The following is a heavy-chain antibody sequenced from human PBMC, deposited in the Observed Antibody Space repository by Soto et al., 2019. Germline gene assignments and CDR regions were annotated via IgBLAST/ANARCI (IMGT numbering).Heavy chain of an antibody. Sequence: SETLSLTCTVSGDSIRNSFWSWIRQTPGKGLEWIGYIKNSGSTDYNPSLQSRVTMSLDTSKNQFSLKLNSVAAADTAVYYCAKEGGWSGWFDSWGQGAPVTVSS. CDR3: AKEGGWSGWFDS. CDR2: IKNSGST. CDR1: GDSIRNSF. D-gene: IGHD3-3*01. J-gene: IGHJ5*01. V-gene: IGHV4-59*01.